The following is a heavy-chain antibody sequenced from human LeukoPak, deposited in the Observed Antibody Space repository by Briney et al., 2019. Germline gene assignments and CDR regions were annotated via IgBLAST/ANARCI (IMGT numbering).Heavy chain of an antibody. CDR3: ARPPQYYYSSKKYYCDY. V-gene: IGHV5-51*01. Sequence: GESLKISCKGSGYSFTSHWIAWVRQVPGKGLEWMGIIYPDDSDTRYHPSFQGQATISADKSISTAYLQWSSLKASDTAIYYCARPPQYYYSSKKYYCDYWGQGTLVTVSS. D-gene: IGHD3-10*01. CDR1: GYSFTSHW. CDR2: IYPDDSDT. J-gene: IGHJ4*02.